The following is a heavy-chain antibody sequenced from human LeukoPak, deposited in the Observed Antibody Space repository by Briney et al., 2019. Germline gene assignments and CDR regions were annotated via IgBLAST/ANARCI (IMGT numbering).Heavy chain of an antibody. CDR2: IYNSGST. J-gene: IGHJ3*02. CDR3: ARDTYYYGSTGYFDAFDI. CDR1: GGSISSGDYY. Sequence: PSETLSLTCTVSGGSISSGDYYWSWIRQPPGKGLEWIGCIYNSGSTYDNPSLKSRVTISVDTSKNQFSLKLTSVTAADTAMYYCARDTYYYGSTGYFDAFDIWGQGTMVTVSS. D-gene: IGHD3-22*01. V-gene: IGHV4-30-4*01.